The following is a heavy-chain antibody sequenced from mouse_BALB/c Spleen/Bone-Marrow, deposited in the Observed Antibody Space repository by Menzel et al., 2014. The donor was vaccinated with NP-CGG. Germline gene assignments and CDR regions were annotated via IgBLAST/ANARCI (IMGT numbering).Heavy chain of an antibody. CDR1: DFNIKDTY. Sequence: VQLKESGAELVKPGASVKLSCTASDFNIKDTYMHWVKQRPEQGLEWIGRVDPANGNTKYDPKFQGKATITADTSSNTAYLQLSSLTSEDTAVYYCARYRLGAHFDYWGQGITLTVSS. CDR3: ARYRLGAHFDY. V-gene: IGHV14-3*02. J-gene: IGHJ2*01. CDR2: VDPANGNT. D-gene: IGHD2-14*01.